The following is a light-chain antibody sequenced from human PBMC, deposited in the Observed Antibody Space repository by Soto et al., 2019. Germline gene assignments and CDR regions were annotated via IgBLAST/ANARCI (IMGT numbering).Light chain of an antibody. V-gene: IGLV2-18*02. CDR2: DVT. CDR1: SSDIGSYNC. CDR3: SSCASGSTLI. Sequence: QSALTQPPSVSGSPGQSVILSCTGTSSDIGSYNCVSWYQQSPGTAPKVMIFDVTNRPSGVTDRFSGSKSGNTASLTISGLQAEDEADYYCSSCASGSTLIFGGGTQLTVL. J-gene: IGLJ2*01.